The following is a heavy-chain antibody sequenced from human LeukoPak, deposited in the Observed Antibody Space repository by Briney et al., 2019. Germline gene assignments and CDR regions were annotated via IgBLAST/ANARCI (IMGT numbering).Heavy chain of an antibody. CDR3: AKETARNYRYIVVVLAARAYGMDV. J-gene: IGHJ6*02. V-gene: IGHV3-30*18. CDR2: ISYDGSNK. CDR1: GFTFSSYG. Sequence: GRSLRLSCAASGFTFSSYGMHWVRQAPGKGLEWVAVISYDGSNKYYADSVKGRFTISRDNSKNTLYLQMNSLRAEDTAVYYCAKETARNYRYIVVVLAARAYGMDVWGQGTTVTVSS. D-gene: IGHD2-2*01.